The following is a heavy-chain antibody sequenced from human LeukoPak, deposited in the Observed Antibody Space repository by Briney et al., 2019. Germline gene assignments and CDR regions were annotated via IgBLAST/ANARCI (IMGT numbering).Heavy chain of an antibody. CDR2: ISYDGSNK. CDR1: GFTYSSYA. J-gene: IGHJ6*02. Sequence: GRSLRLSCAASGFTYSSYAMHWVRQAPGKGLEGVAVISYDGSNKYYADSVKGRFTISRDNSKNTLYLQMNSLRAEDTAVYYCARDHTLGAVAGTGAWTYYYYGMDVWGQGTTVTVSS. D-gene: IGHD6-19*01. V-gene: IGHV3-30*04. CDR3: ARDHTLGAVAGTGAWTYYYYGMDV.